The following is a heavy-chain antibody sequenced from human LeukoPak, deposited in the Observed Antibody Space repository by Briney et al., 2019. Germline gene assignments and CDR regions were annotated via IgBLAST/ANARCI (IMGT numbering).Heavy chain of an antibody. V-gene: IGHV4-59*08. CDR1: GGSISSYY. CDR3: ARLAYGSGSYYNYYFDY. CDR2: IYYSGST. Sequence: PSETLSLTCTVSGGSISSYYWSWIRQPPGKGLDWIGYIYYSGSTNYNPSLKGRVTISIDTSKNQFSLKLSSVTAADTAVYYCARLAYGSGSYYNYYFDYWGQGTLVTVSS. D-gene: IGHD3-10*01. J-gene: IGHJ4*02.